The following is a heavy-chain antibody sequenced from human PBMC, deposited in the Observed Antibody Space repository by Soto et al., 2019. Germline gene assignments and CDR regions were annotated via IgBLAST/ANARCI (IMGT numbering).Heavy chain of an antibody. V-gene: IGHV4-38-2*01. D-gene: IGHD3-3*01. CDR1: SSVFASGLN. Sequence: SDTLSLTCVVTSSVFASGLNWGWGRQPPGKGLEWVGSHYDSGTTYYNPSLWSRVTISADTSKDQFSLSLTSVTAADTAVYYCARSPQYYTPGSSPFDYWGPGTMVTVSS. J-gene: IGHJ4*03. CDR3: ARSPQYYTPGSSPFDY. CDR2: HYDSGTT.